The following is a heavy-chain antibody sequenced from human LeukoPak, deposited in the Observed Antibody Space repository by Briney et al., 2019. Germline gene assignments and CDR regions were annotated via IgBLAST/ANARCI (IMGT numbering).Heavy chain of an antibody. V-gene: IGHV3-33*01. Sequence: GGSLRLSCAASGFTFSSYGMHWVRQAPGKGLEWVAVIWYDGSNKYYTDSVKGRFTISRDNSMHTLYLQMNSLRAEDTAVYYCARDYGSGSYYNVAFDYWGQGILVTVSS. CDR2: IWYDGSNK. D-gene: IGHD3-10*01. J-gene: IGHJ4*02. CDR3: ARDYGSGSYYNVAFDY. CDR1: GFTFSSYG.